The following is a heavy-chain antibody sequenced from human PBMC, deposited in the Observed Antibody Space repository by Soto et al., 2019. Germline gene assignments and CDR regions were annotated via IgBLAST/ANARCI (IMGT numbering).Heavy chain of an antibody. D-gene: IGHD2-21*02. V-gene: IGHV3-21*01. Sequence: GGSLRLSCAASGFTFSSYSMNWVRQAPGKGLEWVSSISSSSSYIYYADSVKGRFTISRDNAKNSLYLQMNSLRAEDTAVYYCARYGGNSGHYYYGMDVWGQGTTVTVSS. J-gene: IGHJ6*02. CDR3: ARYGGNSGHYYYGMDV. CDR1: GFTFSSYS. CDR2: ISSSSSYI.